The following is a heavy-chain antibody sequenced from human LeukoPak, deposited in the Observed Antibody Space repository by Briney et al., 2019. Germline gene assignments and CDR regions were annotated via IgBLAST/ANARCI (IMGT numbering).Heavy chain of an antibody. CDR1: GFTFSSYS. CDR2: ISSNSSYI. CDR3: ARDHDRYDSSGYPY. J-gene: IGHJ4*02. V-gene: IGHV3-21*01. Sequence: GGSLRLSCAASGFTFSSYSMNWVRQAPGKGLEWVSSISSNSSYIYYADSVKGRFTISRDNAKNSLYLQMNSLRAEDTAVYYCARDHDRYDSSGYPYWGQGSLVTVSS. D-gene: IGHD3-22*01.